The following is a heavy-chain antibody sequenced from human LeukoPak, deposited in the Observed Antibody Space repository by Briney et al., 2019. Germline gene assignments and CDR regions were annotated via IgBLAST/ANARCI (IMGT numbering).Heavy chain of an antibody. V-gene: IGHV1-18*01. J-gene: IGHJ4*02. CDR3: ARLDYGDYVLDY. CDR2: ISAYNGNT. Sequence: ASVKVSCKASGYTFTSYGISWARQAPGQGLEWMGWISAYNGNTNYAQKLQGRVTMTTDTSTSTAYMELRSLRSDDTAVYYCARLDYGDYVLDYWGQGTLVTVSS. D-gene: IGHD4-17*01. CDR1: GYTFTSYG.